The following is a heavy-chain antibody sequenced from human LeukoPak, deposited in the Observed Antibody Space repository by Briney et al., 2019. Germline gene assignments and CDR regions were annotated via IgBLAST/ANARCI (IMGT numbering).Heavy chain of an antibody. CDR3: AYSSSWVTHFDY. Sequence: SETLSLTCAVYGGSFSGYYWSWIRQPPGKGLEWIGEINHSGSTNYNPSLKSRVTISVDTSKNQFSLKLSSVTAADTAVYYCAYSSSWVTHFDYWGQGTLVTDSS. CDR1: GGSFSGYY. D-gene: IGHD6-13*01. CDR2: INHSGST. V-gene: IGHV4-34*01. J-gene: IGHJ4*02.